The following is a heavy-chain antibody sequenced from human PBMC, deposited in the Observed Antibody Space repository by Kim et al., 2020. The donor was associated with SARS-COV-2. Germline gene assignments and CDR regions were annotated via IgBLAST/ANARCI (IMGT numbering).Heavy chain of an antibody. CDR3: AREFSGGYSSGWYSGGKGYIDY. V-gene: IGHV4-4*07. CDR2: IYTSGST. Sequence: SETLSLTCTVSGGSISSYYWSWIRQPAGKGLEWIGRIYTSGSTNYNPSLKRRVTMSVDTSKNQFSLKLSSVTAADTAVYYCAREFSGGYSSGWYSGGKGYIDYWGQGTLVTVSS. CDR1: GGSISSYY. J-gene: IGHJ4*02. D-gene: IGHD6-19*01.